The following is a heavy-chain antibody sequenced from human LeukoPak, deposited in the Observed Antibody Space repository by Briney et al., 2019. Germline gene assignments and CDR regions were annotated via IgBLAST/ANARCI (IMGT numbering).Heavy chain of an antibody. CDR3: AKGGSSGYFLDL. CDR2: ISNDGGGT. D-gene: IGHD3-22*01. V-gene: IGHV3-23*01. J-gene: IGHJ5*02. CDR1: GFLFNNYG. Sequence: GGSLRLSCAASGFLFNNYGLVWVRQAPGKGLEWVAAISNDGGGTTHADFVKGRFTISRDNSKNTLFLHMNSLRAEDTALYYCAKGGSSGYFLDLWGQGTLVTVSS.